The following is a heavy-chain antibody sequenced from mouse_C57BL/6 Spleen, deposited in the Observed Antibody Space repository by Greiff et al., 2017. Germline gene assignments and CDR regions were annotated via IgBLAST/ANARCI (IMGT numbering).Heavy chain of an antibody. D-gene: IGHD2-4*01. J-gene: IGHJ3*01. CDR2: IDPETGGT. CDR1: GYTFTDYE. CDR3: TRKGNYDGFAY. V-gene: IGHV1-15*01. Sequence: VQLKQSGAELVRPGASVTLSCKASGYTFTDYEMHWVKQTPVHGLEWIGAIDPETGGTAYNQKFKGKAILTADKSSSTAYMELRSLTSEDSAVYYCTRKGNYDGFAYWGQGTLVTVSA.